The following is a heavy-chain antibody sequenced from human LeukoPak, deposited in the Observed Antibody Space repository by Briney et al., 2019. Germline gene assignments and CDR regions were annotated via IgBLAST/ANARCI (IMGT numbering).Heavy chain of an antibody. D-gene: IGHD6-13*01. CDR2: ISYDGSNK. CDR3: AKDSSSSWFGGDSK. CDR1: GFTFSNYG. Sequence: GGSLRLSCAASGFTFSNYGLHWVRQAPGKGLEWVALISYDGSNKNYADSVKGRFTISRDNSKNTLYLQMNSLRAEDTAVYYCAKDSSSSWFGGDSKWGQGTLVTVSS. V-gene: IGHV3-30*18. J-gene: IGHJ4*02.